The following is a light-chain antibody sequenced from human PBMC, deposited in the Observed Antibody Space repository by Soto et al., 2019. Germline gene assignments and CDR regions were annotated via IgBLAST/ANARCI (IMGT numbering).Light chain of an antibody. Sequence: EIVLTQSPGTLSLSPGERATLSCRASQSVSSSYLAWYQQKPGQAPRLLIYGASNRATGILDRFSGSGSGTDFTLTISRLEPEDFAVYYCQQYGRSSWTFGQGTKVDIK. CDR3: QQYGRSSWT. CDR2: GAS. CDR1: QSVSSSY. J-gene: IGKJ1*01. V-gene: IGKV3-20*01.